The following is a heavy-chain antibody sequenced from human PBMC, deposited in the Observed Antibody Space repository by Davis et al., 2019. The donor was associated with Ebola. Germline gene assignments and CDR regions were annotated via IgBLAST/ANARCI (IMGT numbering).Heavy chain of an antibody. CDR2: ISSDSDYI. Sequence: GGSLRLSCAASGFTFSTYSMSWVRQAPGKGLEWVSSISSDSDYIYYAESVKGRFTISRDNAKNSLYLQMDGLRVEDTAVYYCASGLDYWGQGSLVTVSS. J-gene: IGHJ4*02. V-gene: IGHV3-21*01. CDR1: GFTFSTYS. CDR3: ASGLDY.